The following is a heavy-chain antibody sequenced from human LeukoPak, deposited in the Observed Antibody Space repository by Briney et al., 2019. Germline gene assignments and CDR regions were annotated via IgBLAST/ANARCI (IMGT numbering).Heavy chain of an antibody. CDR1: GFTFRSYG. CDR3: ARDHSSGWYSDYFDY. V-gene: IGHV3-33*01. J-gene: IGHJ4*02. CDR2: IWYDGSNK. Sequence: TGGSLRLSCAASGFTFRSYGMHWVRQAPGKGLEWVAVIWYDGSNKYYADSVKGRFTISRDNSKNTLYLQMNSLRAEDTAVYYCARDHSSGWYSDYFDYWGQGTLVTVSS. D-gene: IGHD6-19*01.